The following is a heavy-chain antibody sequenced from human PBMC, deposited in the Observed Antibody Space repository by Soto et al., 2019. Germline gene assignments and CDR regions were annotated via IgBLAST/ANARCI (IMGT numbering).Heavy chain of an antibody. V-gene: IGHV1-69*01. CDR1: GCTFSSYA. Sequence: QVQLGQSGAEVKRPGSSVKVSCKASGCTFSSYAFNWVRQAPGQGLEWMGAITPMFSRANYAQKFQGRVTISADESTRTVYMELSSLRKDDPAVYYCASPSASGLFWGQGSLVTVSS. CDR2: ITPMFSRA. CDR3: ASPSASGLF. J-gene: IGHJ4*02.